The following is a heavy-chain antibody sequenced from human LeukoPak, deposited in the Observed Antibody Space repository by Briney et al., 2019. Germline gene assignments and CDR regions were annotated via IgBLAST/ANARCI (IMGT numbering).Heavy chain of an antibody. V-gene: IGHV1-69*13. CDR3: ARTYYYDSSGYPVQVSDAFDI. J-gene: IGHJ3*02. CDR2: IIPIFGTA. Sequence: SVKVSCKASGGTFSSYAISWVRQAPGQGLEWMGGIIPIFGTANYAQKFQGRVTITADESTSTVYMELSRLRSEDTAMYYCARTYYYDSSGYPVQVSDAFDIWGQGTMVTVSS. D-gene: IGHD3-22*01. CDR1: GGTFSSYA.